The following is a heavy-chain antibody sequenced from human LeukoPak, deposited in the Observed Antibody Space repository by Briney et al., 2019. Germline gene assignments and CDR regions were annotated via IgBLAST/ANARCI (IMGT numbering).Heavy chain of an antibody. CDR1: GYTFTGYY. V-gene: IGHV1-2*02. D-gene: IGHD1-7*01. J-gene: IGHJ4*02. CDR3: AREESNWNYYYFDF. Sequence: ASVKVSCKASGYTFTGYYIHWVRQAPGQGLEWMGWIKPENGRTNYAQQFPGRVILSRDTSISTVYMEVFRLASDDTAVYYCAREESNWNYYYFDFWGQGSLVTVSS. CDR2: IKPENGRT.